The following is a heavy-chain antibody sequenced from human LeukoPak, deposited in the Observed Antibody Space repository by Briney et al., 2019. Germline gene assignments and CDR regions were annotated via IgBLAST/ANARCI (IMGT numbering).Heavy chain of an antibody. J-gene: IGHJ4*02. D-gene: IGHD3/OR15-3a*01. V-gene: IGHV4-39*01. CDR3: ARQTGSGLFILP. CDR2: IYYSGNT. CDR1: GVSISSSNSY. Sequence: SETLSLTCTVSGVSISSSNSYWGWIRQPPGQGLEWIGSIYYSGNTYYNASLKSQVSISIDTSKNQFSLRLTSVTAADTAVYYCARQTGSGLFILPGGQGTLVTVSS.